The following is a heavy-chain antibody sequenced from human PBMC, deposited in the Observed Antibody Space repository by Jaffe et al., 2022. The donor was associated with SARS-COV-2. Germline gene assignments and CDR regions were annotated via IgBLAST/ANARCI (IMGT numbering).Heavy chain of an antibody. V-gene: IGHV4-39*01. CDR2: IYYSGST. CDR3: ARQGQAVAGLDY. CDR1: GGSISSSSYY. Sequence: QLQLQESGPGLVKPSETLSLTCTVSGGSISSSSYYWGWIRQPPGKGLEWIGSIYYSGSTYYNPSLKSRVTISVDTSKNQFSLKLSSVTAADTAVYYCARQGQAVAGLDYWGQGTLVTVSS. D-gene: IGHD6-19*01. J-gene: IGHJ4*02.